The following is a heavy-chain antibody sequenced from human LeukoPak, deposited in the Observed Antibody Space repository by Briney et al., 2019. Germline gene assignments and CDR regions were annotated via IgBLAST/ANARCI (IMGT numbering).Heavy chain of an antibody. CDR2: ISNNGGDT. CDR3: GKDWKLDY. V-gene: IGHV3-23*01. Sequence: GGSLRLSCAASGFTFNNYAMSWVRQAPGKGLEWVSAISNNGGDTKYADSVKGRFTISRDNSKNTLYLQMNSLRAEDTAIYYCGKDWKLDYWGQGTLVTVSS. D-gene: IGHD1-1*01. J-gene: IGHJ4*02. CDR1: GFTFNNYA.